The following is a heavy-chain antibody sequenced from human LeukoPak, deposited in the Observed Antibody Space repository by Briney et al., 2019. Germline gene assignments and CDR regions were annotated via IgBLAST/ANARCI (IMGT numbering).Heavy chain of an antibody. D-gene: IGHD6-13*01. J-gene: IGHJ4*02. CDR2: IYHTGST. Sequence: SETLSLTCTVSGGSISSGDYYWTWIRQPPGKGLEWIGYIYHTGSTNYNPSLKSRVTISLDTSKNQFSLKLTSVTAADTAVYYCAREGVMAAAGYFDYWGQGTLVTVSS. CDR3: AREGVMAAAGYFDY. V-gene: IGHV4-30-4*01. CDR1: GGSISSGDYY.